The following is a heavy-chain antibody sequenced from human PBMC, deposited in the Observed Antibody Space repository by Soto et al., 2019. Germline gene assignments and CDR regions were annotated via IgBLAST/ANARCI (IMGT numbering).Heavy chain of an antibody. CDR3: TTDEISSSWYPY. V-gene: IGHV3-15*07. CDR1: GFSFSSYA. D-gene: IGHD6-13*01. Sequence: GGSLRLSCAASGFSFSSYAMNWVRQAPGKGLEWVGRIKSKTDGGTTDYAAPVKGRFTISRDDSKNTLYLQMNSLKTEDTAVYYCTTDEISSSWYPYWGQGTLVTVSS. CDR2: IKSKTDGGTT. J-gene: IGHJ4*02.